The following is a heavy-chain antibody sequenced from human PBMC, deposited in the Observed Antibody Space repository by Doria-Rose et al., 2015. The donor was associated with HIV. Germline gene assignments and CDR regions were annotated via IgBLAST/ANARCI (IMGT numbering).Heavy chain of an antibody. CDR1: FTFSSYA. V-gene: IGHV3-30-3*01. CDR2: ISYDGTNK. CDR3: ARDWDDYGDFDY. Sequence: FTFSSYAMHWVRPAPGKGLEWVAVISYDGTNKYYSDSVKGRFTISRDNSKFTLYLQMNNLRAEDTAVYYCARDWDDYGDFDYWGQGTLVSVSS. D-gene: IGHD4-17*01. J-gene: IGHJ4*02.